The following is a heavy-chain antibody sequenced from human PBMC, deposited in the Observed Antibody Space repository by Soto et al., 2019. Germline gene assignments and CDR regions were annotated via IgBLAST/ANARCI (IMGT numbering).Heavy chain of an antibody. V-gene: IGHV4-30-4*01. CDR1: GGSISSGDYY. D-gene: IGHD3-3*01. CDR3: AREPSYYDFWSGYHIGGMDV. J-gene: IGHJ6*02. CDR2: IYYSGST. Sequence: ASETLSLTCTVSGGSISSGDYYWSWIRQPPGKGLEWIGYIYYSGSTYYNPSLKSRVTISVDTSKNQFSLKLSSVTAADTAVYYCAREPSYYDFWSGYHIGGMDVWGQGTTVTVSS.